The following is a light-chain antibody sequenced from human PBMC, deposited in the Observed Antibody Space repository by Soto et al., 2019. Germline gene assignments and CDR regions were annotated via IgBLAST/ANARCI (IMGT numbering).Light chain of an antibody. J-gene: IGLJ1*01. Sequence: QSVLTQPASVSGSPGQSIAISCTGTSSDVGAFNYVSWYQQHPGKAPKFMIFDVSSRPSGVSDRFSGSKSGNTASLTISGLQTEDEADYYCDSYTTSSTYVFGTGTKATVL. CDR3: DSYTTSSTYV. CDR1: SSDVGAFNY. CDR2: DVS. V-gene: IGLV2-14*03.